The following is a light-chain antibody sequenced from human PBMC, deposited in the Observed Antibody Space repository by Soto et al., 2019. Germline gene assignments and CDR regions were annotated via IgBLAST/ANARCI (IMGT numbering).Light chain of an antibody. Sequence: DIVMTQSPATLSVSPGQRATLSCRASQSINTNLAWYQQKPGQAPRLLIYGASTRATGIPVRFSGSGSGTEFTLTISRLQSEDFAVYYCQHYNNWPPWTFGQGTKVDIK. V-gene: IGKV3-15*01. CDR1: QSINTN. CDR2: GAS. CDR3: QHYNNWPPWT. J-gene: IGKJ1*01.